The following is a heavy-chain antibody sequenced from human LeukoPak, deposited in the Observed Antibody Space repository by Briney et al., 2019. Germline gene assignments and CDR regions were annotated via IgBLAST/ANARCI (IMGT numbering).Heavy chain of an antibody. CDR2: ISAYNGNT. V-gene: IGHV1-18*01. D-gene: IGHD4-17*01. Sequence: GASVKVSCKASGYTFTSYGISWVRQAPGQGLEWMGWISAYNGNTNYAQKLQGRVTMTTDTSTSTAYMELRSLRSDDTAVYYCARHSAVTTPYSYFDYWGQGTLVTVSS. CDR1: GYTFTSYG. J-gene: IGHJ4*02. CDR3: ARHSAVTTPYSYFDY.